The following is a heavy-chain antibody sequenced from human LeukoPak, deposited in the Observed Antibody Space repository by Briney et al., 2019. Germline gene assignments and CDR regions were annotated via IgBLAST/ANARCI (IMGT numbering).Heavy chain of an antibody. CDR1: GGSFSGYY. V-gene: IGHV4-34*01. J-gene: IGHJ5*02. Sequence: PSETLSLTCAVYGGSFSGYYWSWIRQPPGKGLEWIGEINHSGSTNYNPSLKSRVTISVDTSKNQFSLKLSSVTAADTAVYYCARHKPYYYGSGSYKGPGWFDPWGQGTLVTVSS. CDR3: ARHKPYYYGSGSYKGPGWFDP. D-gene: IGHD3-10*01. CDR2: INHSGST.